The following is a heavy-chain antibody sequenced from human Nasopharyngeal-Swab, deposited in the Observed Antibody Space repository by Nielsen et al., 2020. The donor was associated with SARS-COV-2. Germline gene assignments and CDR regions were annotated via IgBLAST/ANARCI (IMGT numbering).Heavy chain of an antibody. CDR3: ASDSRY. Sequence: GESLKISCAASGFTFSDYTMNWVRQAPGQGLAWVSSISSSGSYMYYPDSVKGRFTMSRDNAKNSLYLQMNSLRAEDTAVYYCASDSRYWGQGTLVTVSS. CDR1: GFTFSDYT. J-gene: IGHJ4*02. V-gene: IGHV3-21*01. D-gene: IGHD2-2*01. CDR2: ISSSGSYM.